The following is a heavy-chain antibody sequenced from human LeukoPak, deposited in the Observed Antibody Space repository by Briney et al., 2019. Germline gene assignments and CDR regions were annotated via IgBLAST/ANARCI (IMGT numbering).Heavy chain of an antibody. J-gene: IGHJ4*02. CDR1: GYSFTSYW. CDR2: IYPGDSDT. V-gene: IGHV5-51*01. CDR3: AREEQSGSSWFAY. Sequence: RGESLKISCKGSGYSFTSYWLGWVRQMPGKGLEWMGIIYPGDSDTRYSPSFQGQVTISADKSINTAYLQWSSLKASDTAMYYCAREEQSGSSWFAYWGQGALVTVSS. D-gene: IGHD6-13*01.